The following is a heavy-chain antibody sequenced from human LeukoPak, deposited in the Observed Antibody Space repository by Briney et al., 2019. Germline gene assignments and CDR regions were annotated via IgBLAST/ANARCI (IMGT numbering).Heavy chain of an antibody. CDR2: INHSGNT. Sequence: PSETLSLTCAVYGGSFSGYYWSWIRQPPGKGLEWIGEINHSGNTNYNPSLKSRVTISVDTSKNQFSLKLSSVTAADTAVYYCARERKVAAPYYYYYYGMDVWRQGTTVTVSS. J-gene: IGHJ6*02. D-gene: IGHD6-6*01. CDR1: GGSFSGYY. CDR3: ARERKVAAPYYYYYYGMDV. V-gene: IGHV4-34*01.